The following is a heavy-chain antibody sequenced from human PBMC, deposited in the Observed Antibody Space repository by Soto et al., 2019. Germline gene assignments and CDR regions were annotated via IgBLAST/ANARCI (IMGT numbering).Heavy chain of an antibody. D-gene: IGHD3-3*01. Sequence: PGGSLRLSCAASGFTFSSYSMNWVRQAPGKGLEWVSYISSSSSTIYYADSVKGRFTISRDNAKNSLYLQMNSLRDEDTAVYYCARYIGDFWSGYYYYYGMDVWGQGTTVTVSS. V-gene: IGHV3-48*02. CDR3: ARYIGDFWSGYYYYYGMDV. CDR2: ISSSSSTI. CDR1: GFTFSSYS. J-gene: IGHJ6*02.